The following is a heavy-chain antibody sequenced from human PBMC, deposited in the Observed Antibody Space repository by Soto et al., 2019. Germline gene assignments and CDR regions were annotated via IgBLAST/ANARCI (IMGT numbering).Heavy chain of an antibody. Sequence: QVQLVESGGGVVQPGRSLRLSCAASGFTFSSYGMHWVRQAPGKGLEWVAVIWYDGSNKYYADSVKGRFTISRDNSKNTLYLQMNSLRAEDTAVYYCARPPVPIYGDYLLYAFDIWGQGTMVTVSS. J-gene: IGHJ3*02. V-gene: IGHV3-33*01. CDR1: GFTFSSYG. CDR2: IWYDGSNK. CDR3: ARPPVPIYGDYLLYAFDI. D-gene: IGHD4-17*01.